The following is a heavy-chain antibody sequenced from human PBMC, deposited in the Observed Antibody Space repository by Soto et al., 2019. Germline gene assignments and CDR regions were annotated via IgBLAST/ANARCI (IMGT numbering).Heavy chain of an antibody. CDR1: GFTFSSYA. V-gene: IGHV3-30-3*01. J-gene: IGHJ4*02. CDR3: ASGSSGSYYWDY. CDR2: ISYDGSNK. D-gene: IGHD1-26*01. Sequence: VQLVESGGGVVQPGRSLRLSCAASGFTFSSYAMHWVRQAPGKGLEWVAVISYDGSNKYYADSVKGRFTISRDNSKNTLYLQMNSLRAEDTAVYYCASGSSGSYYWDYWGQGTLVTVSS.